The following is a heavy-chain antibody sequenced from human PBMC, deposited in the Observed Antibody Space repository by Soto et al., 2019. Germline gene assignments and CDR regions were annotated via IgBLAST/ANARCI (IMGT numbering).Heavy chain of an antibody. CDR2: IYNSWTT. D-gene: IGHD3-10*01. CDR1: GAPISSGGFY. CDR3: AREPISTPRGVTQVDP. J-gene: IGHJ5*02. Sequence: QVRLQESGPGLVRPSQTLSLTCNVSGAPISSGGFYWSWIRQHPGKGPEWIGYIYNSWTTFYNPALGSRVTMSLDAAKNHFSLELRSVTVADTAVYYCAREPISTPRGVTQVDPWGQGTQVTVSS. V-gene: IGHV4-31*03.